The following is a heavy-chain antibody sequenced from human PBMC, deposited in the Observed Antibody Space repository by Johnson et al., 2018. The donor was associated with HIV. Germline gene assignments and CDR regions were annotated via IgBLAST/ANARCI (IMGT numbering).Heavy chain of an antibody. D-gene: IGHD1-1*01. CDR3: ARDHEAVPGAFDI. Sequence: EVQLVESGGGLVQPGGSLRLSCAASEFTFSNHDMPWVRQTTGKGLEWVSGIAFPGNINQTESVTGRFSISRDNVKGVLYLQMNSLTAADTAVYYCARDHEAVPGAFDIWVQGTMVTVSS. CDR1: EFTFSNHD. V-gene: IGHV3-13*01. J-gene: IGHJ3*02. CDR2: IAFPGNI.